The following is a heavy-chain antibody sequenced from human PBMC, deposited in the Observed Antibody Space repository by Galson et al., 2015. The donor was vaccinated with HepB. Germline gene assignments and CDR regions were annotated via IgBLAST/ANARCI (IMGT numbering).Heavy chain of an antibody. J-gene: IGHJ4*02. CDR3: ARASYSDYDKSFDY. D-gene: IGHD5-12*01. Sequence: TLSLTCAVYGGSFSGYYWSWVRQPPGKGLEWIGEINHSGSTNFSPSLKRRVTVSVDTSKKQFSLKLTSLTAADSAVYYCARASYSDYDKSFDYWGRGILVTVSS. V-gene: IGHV4-34*01. CDR1: GGSFSGYY. CDR2: INHSGST.